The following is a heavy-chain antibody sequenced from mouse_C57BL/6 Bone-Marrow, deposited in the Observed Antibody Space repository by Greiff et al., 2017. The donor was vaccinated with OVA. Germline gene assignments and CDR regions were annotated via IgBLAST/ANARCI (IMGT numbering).Heavy chain of an antibody. Sequence: EVQLQQSGGDLVKPGGSLKLSCAASGFTFSSYGMSWVRQTPDKRLEWVATISSGGSYTYYPDSVKGRFTISRDNAKNTLYLQMSSLKSEDTAMYYCARHDGDYWGQGTTLTVSS. J-gene: IGHJ2*01. CDR2: ISSGGSYT. V-gene: IGHV5-6*01. CDR3: ARHDGDY. CDR1: GFTFSSYG. D-gene: IGHD2-3*01.